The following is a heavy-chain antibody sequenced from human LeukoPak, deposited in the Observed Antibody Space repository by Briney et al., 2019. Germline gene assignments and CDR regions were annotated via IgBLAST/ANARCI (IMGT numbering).Heavy chain of an antibody. J-gene: IGHJ4*02. CDR3: AREIRGGYYDILTGYPVGRNDYFDY. Sequence: SETLSLTCTVSGGSISSGSYYWSWIRRPPGKGLEWFGRIYTSGSTNSNPSLKSRVTISVDTSKNQFSLKLSSAAAADTAVYYCAREIRGGYYDILTGYPVGRNDYFDYWGQGTLVTVSS. D-gene: IGHD3-9*01. V-gene: IGHV4-61*02. CDR2: IYTSGST. CDR1: GGSISSGSYY.